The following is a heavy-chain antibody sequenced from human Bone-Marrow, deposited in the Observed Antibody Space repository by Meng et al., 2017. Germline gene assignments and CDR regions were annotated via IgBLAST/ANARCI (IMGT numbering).Heavy chain of an antibody. J-gene: IGHJ4*02. CDR2: IYHSGST. Sequence: VQLQESGPGLVQPPGTLSLTCAVSGGSISSSNWWSWVRQPPGKGLEWIGEIYHSGSTNYNPSLKSRVTISVDTSKNQFSLQLNSVTPEDTAVYYCARGDYSSSPSFWGQGTLVTVSS. CDR3: ARGDYSSSPSF. D-gene: IGHD3-22*01. V-gene: IGHV4-4*03. CDR1: GGSISSSNW.